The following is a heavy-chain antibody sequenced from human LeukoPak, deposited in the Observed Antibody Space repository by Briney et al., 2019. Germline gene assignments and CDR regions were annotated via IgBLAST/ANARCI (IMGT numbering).Heavy chain of an antibody. CDR3: ARGGARQQLVENYFDY. CDR2: IYRGGST. J-gene: IGHJ4*02. V-gene: IGHV3-53*01. D-gene: IGHD6-13*01. CDR1: GFTVSSNY. Sequence: PGGSLRLSCAASGFTVSSNYMSWVRRAPGKGLEWVSVIYRGGSTNYADSVKGRFTVSRDNSKTTLYLQMNSLRAEDTAVYYCARGGARQQLVENYFDYWGQGTLVTVSS.